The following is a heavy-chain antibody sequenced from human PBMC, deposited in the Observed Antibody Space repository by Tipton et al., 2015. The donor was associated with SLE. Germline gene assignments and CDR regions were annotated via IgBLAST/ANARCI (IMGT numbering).Heavy chain of an antibody. D-gene: IGHD4-23*01. Sequence: TLSLTCSVSGGSISTTDHYWGWIRQPPGKGLEWIGSIFYSGTTHYNPSLKSRVTISVDTSKKQFSLKLSSVTAADTAVYYCARGVTMVVDFDIWGQGTMVTVSS. CDR1: GGSISTTDHY. CDR2: IFYSGTT. V-gene: IGHV4-39*07. J-gene: IGHJ3*02. CDR3: ARGVTMVVDFDI.